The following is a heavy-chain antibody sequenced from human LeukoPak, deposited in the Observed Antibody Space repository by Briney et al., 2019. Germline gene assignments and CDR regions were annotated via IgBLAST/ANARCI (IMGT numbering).Heavy chain of an antibody. V-gene: IGHV4-4*07. CDR2: IYTSGST. J-gene: IGHJ2*01. CDR1: GGSISSYY. CDR3: ARDYSSWPNWYFDL. D-gene: IGHD6-13*01. Sequence: PSETLSLTCTVSGGSISSYYWSWIRQPAGKGLDWIGRIYTSGSTNYNPSLKSRVTMSVDTSKNQFSLKLSSVTAADTAVYYCARDYSSWPNWYFDLWGRGTLVTVSS.